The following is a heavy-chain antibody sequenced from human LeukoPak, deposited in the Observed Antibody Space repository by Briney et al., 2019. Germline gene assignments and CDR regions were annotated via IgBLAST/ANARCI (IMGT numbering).Heavy chain of an antibody. CDR3: AREEFWSGYYTTERRIDY. CDR1: GYTFTSHG. Sequence: GASVKVSCKASGYTFTSHGISWVRQAPGQGLEWMGWISAYNGNTNYAQKLQGRVTMTTDTSTSTAYMELRSLRSDDTAVYYCAREEFWSGYYTTERRIDYWGQGTLVTVSS. D-gene: IGHD3-3*01. J-gene: IGHJ4*02. CDR2: ISAYNGNT. V-gene: IGHV1-18*01.